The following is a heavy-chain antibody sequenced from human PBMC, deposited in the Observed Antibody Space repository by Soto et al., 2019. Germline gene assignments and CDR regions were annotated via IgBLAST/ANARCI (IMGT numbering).Heavy chain of an antibody. CDR1: GFSVGSNY. D-gene: IGHD2-15*01. V-gene: IGHV3-66*01. CDR2: IFASDST. J-gene: IGHJ4*02. CDR3: ARDRSGVDY. Sequence: EVQLVESGGGLVDRGGSLRLSCAASGFSVGSNYMSWVRQAPGKGLEWVSVIFASDSTYYADSVKGRFTISRDSSKNTLYLQMNSLRAEDTAMYYRARDRSGVDYWGRGTLVTVSS.